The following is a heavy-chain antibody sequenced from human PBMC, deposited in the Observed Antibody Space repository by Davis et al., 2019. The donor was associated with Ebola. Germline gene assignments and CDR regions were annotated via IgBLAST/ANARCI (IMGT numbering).Heavy chain of an antibody. J-gene: IGHJ4*02. CDR1: GFNFNTYG. V-gene: IGHV3-30*03. Sequence: GGSLRLSCTVSGFNFNTYGMHWVRQAPGKGPEWVASISYDGSDKYYADSVKGRFTISRDSSKNTLFLQMNSLRPDDTAVYYCARDFFEFSSSSFSDFWGQGTLVTVSP. D-gene: IGHD6-6*01. CDR3: ARDFFEFSSSSFSDF. CDR2: ISYDGSDK.